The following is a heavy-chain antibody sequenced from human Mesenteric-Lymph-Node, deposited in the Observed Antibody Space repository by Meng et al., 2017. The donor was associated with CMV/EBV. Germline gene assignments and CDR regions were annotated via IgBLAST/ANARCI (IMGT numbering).Heavy chain of an antibody. CDR2: ISSSGSTI. CDR3: ARDLGSLAPGWVIKD. Sequence: GGSLRLSCAASGFTFSDYYMSWIRQAPGKGLEWVSYISSSGSTIYYADSVKGRFTVSRDDSKNTLSLQMRGLRLEDTAVYYCARDLGSLAPGWVIKDWGQGTLVTVSS. D-gene: IGHD3-22*01. J-gene: IGHJ4*02. V-gene: IGHV3-11*04. CDR1: GFTFSDYY.